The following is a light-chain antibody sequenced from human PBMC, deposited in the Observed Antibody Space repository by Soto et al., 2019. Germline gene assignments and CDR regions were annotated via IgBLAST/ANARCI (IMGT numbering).Light chain of an antibody. CDR2: EDT. V-gene: IGLV2-23*01. J-gene: IGLJ3*02. CDR1: NSEVGSVNL. Sequence: QSALTQPASVSGSPGQSITISCTATNSEVGSVNLVSWYQHHPGKAPKLLFYEDTRGPSEVPIRISASKSGNTASLTISGLQAEDEADYYCCSYAGTDFPWVFGGGTKLTVL. CDR3: CSYAGTDFPWV.